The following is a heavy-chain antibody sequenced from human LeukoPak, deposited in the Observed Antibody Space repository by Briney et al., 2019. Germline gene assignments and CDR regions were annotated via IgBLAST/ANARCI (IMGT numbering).Heavy chain of an antibody. CDR3: AKGGQLFHDAFDT. Sequence: GGSLRLSCAASGFTFDDYAMHWVRQAPGKGLEWVSGISWNSGSIGYADSVKGRFTISRDNAKNSLYLQMNSLRAEDTALYYCAKGGQLFHDAFDTWGQGTMVTVSS. CDR2: ISWNSGSI. V-gene: IGHV3-9*01. D-gene: IGHD6-6*01. CDR1: GFTFDDYA. J-gene: IGHJ3*02.